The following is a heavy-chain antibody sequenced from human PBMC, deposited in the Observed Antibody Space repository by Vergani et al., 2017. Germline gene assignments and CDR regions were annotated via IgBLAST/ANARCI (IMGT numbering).Heavy chain of an antibody. V-gene: IGHV3-23*01. J-gene: IGHJ3*02. CDR3: AKDFGFGDLPSGAFDI. CDR1: GFTFSSYA. CDR2: ISGSGGST. D-gene: IGHD2-21*01. Sequence: EVQLLESGGGLVQPGGSLRLSCAASGFTFSSYAMSWVRQAPGKGLEWVSAISGSGGSTYYADSVKGRFTISRDNSKNTLYLQMNSLRAEDTAVYYCAKDFGFGDLPSGAFDIWGQGTMVTVSS.